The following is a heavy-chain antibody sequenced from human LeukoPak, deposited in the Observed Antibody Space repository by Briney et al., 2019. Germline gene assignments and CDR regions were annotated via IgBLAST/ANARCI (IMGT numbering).Heavy chain of an antibody. CDR2: ISRSGGSS. CDR1: GFPFGSYA. CDR3: AKDGSLYYDSSGWGAQH. Sequence: GSLRLSCAASGFPFGSYAMSWVRPAPGKGLEWVSGISRSGGSSYYADSVKGRFTISRDNSKDTLYLKMTSLRAEDTAVYYCAKDGSLYYDSSGWGAQHWGQGTLVTVSS. V-gene: IGHV3-23*01. J-gene: IGHJ1*01. D-gene: IGHD3-22*01.